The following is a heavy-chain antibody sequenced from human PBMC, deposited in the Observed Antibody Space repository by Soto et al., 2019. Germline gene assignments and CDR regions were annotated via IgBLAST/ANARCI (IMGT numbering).Heavy chain of an antibody. CDR3: ARYLVDESYYYYGMDV. V-gene: IGHV3-7*03. J-gene: IGHJ6*02. CDR1: GFTFSSYW. CDR2: IKQDGSEK. D-gene: IGHD6-6*01. Sequence: GWSLRLSCAASGFTFSSYWMSWVRQAPGKGLEWVANIKQDGSEKYYVDSVKGRFTISRDNAKNSLYLQMNSLRAEDTAVYYCARYLVDESYYYYGMDVWGQGTTVTVSS.